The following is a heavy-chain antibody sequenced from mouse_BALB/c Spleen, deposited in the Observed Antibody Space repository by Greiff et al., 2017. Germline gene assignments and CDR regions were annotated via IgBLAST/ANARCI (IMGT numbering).Heavy chain of an antibody. D-gene: IGHD2-4*01. J-gene: IGHJ4*01. CDR1: GYTFTDYA. CDR2: ISTYYGDA. CDR3: ARQDTMIKAYYYAMDY. Sequence: QVQLKESGAELVRPGVSVKISCKGSGYTFTDYAMHWVKQSHAKSLEWIGVISTYYGDASYNQKFKGKATMTVDKSSSTAYMELARLTSEDSAIYYCARQDTMIKAYYYAMDYWGQGTSVTVSS. V-gene: IGHV1S137*01.